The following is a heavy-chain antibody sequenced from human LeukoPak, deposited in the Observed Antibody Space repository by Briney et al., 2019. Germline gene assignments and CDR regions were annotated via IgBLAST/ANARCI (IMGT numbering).Heavy chain of an antibody. CDR1: GGSISSYY. J-gene: IGHJ4*02. V-gene: IGHV4-4*07. Sequence: PSETLPLTCTVSGGSISSYYWSWIRQPAGKGLEWIGRIYTSGSTNYNPSLKSRVTISLDTSKNHFSLKLDSVTAADTAVYYCARDGPSVYFDYWGQGTLVTVSS. CDR3: ARDGPSVYFDY. CDR2: IYTSGST.